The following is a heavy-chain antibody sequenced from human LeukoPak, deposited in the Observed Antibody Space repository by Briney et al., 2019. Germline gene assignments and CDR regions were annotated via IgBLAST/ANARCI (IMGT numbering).Heavy chain of an antibody. V-gene: IGHV3-23*01. CDR3: AKVGRGFGRKEDFDY. Sequence: GGSLRLSCAASGFTFNNYAMSWVRQAPGKGLEWISEISGSGGNTYYADSVKGRFTVSRDNPKNTLYLQMNSLRAEDTAVYSCAKVGRGFGRKEDFDYWGQGTLVTVSS. J-gene: IGHJ4*02. D-gene: IGHD2-15*01. CDR1: GFTFNNYA. CDR2: ISGSGGNT.